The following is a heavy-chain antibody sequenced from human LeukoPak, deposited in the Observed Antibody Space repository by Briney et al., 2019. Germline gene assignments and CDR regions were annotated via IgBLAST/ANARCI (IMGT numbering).Heavy chain of an antibody. D-gene: IGHD3-10*01. J-gene: IGHJ4*02. Sequence: GGSLRLSCAASGFTFSSYAMHWVRQAPGKGLEWVAVISYDGSNKYYADSVKGRFTISRDNSKNTLYLQMNSLRAEDTAVYYCARDYGSGPFDYWGQGTLVTVSS. CDR1: GFTFSSYA. CDR3: ARDYGSGPFDY. V-gene: IGHV3-30-3*01. CDR2: ISYDGSNK.